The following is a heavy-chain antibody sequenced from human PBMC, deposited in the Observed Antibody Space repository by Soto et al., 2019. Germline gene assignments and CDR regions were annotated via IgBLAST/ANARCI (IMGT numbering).Heavy chain of an antibody. D-gene: IGHD6-13*01. CDR3: ARGGQHGRKYYYYYGMDV. CDR2: IIPIFGTA. V-gene: IGHV1-69*01. J-gene: IGHJ6*02. Sequence: QVQLVQSGAEVKKPGSSVKVSCKASGGTFSSYAISWVRQAPGQGLEWMGGIIPIFGTANYAQKFQGRVTITADESTSTAYMELSSLRSEDTAVYYCARGGQHGRKYYYYYGMDVWGQGTTVTVSS. CDR1: GGTFSSYA.